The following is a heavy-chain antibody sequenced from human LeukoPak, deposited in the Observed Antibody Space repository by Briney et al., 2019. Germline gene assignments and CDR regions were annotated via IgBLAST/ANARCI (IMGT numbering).Heavy chain of an antibody. J-gene: IGHJ4*02. CDR2: IRHSADSYTT. Sequence: PGGSLRLSCAASGFTFSSYTMNWVRQAPGKGLEWVGRIRHSADSYTTEYAASVKGRFTISRDDSENSLYLQMNSLKTEDTAVYYCARIEDRGYSYGHYDYWGQGTLVTVSS. V-gene: IGHV3-72*01. CDR1: GFTFSSYT. D-gene: IGHD5-18*01. CDR3: ARIEDRGYSYGHYDY.